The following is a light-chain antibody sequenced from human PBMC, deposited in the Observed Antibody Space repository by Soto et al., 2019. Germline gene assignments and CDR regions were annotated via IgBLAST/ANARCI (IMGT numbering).Light chain of an antibody. Sequence: IQLTQSPSSLSASVGDRVTVTCRASEDITNYLAWYQQKVGKAPKLLIYDASTLHSGVPSRFSGSGSGTDFTLTISGXQPEDFATYYCQQLTRYPSTFGGGTKVDTK. CDR3: QQLTRYPST. CDR2: DAS. CDR1: EDITNY. J-gene: IGKJ4*01. V-gene: IGKV1-9*01.